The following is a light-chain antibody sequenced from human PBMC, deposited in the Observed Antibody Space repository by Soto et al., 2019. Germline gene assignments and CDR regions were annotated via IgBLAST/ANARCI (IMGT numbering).Light chain of an antibody. J-gene: IGLJ2*01. CDR3: VLFMGNGISV. V-gene: IGLV8-61*01. CDR1: SGSVSTSYY. CDR2: STN. Sequence: QTVVTQEPSSSVSPGGTVTLTCGLSSGSVSTSYYPSWYQQTPGQAPRTLIYSTNSRSSGVPDRFSGSILGNKAALTITGAQADDESDYYCVLFMGNGISVFGGGTKLTVL.